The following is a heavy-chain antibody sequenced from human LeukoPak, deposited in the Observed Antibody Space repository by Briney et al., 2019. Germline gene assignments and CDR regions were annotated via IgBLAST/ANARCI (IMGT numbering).Heavy chain of an antibody. J-gene: IGHJ2*01. Sequence: GGSLRLSCAASGFTFSSYGMHWVRQAPGKGLEWVAVISYDGSNKYYADSVKGRFTISRDNSKNTLYLQMNSLRAEDTAVYYCAKGRYSSSWVWYFDLWGRGTLVTVSS. CDR2: ISYDGSNK. CDR1: GFTFSSYG. V-gene: IGHV3-30*18. CDR3: AKGRYSSSWVWYFDL. D-gene: IGHD6-13*01.